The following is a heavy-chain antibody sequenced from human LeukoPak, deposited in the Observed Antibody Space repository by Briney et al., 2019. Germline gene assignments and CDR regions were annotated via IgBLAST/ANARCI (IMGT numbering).Heavy chain of an antibody. V-gene: IGHV3-21*04. J-gene: IGHJ4*02. D-gene: IGHD3-9*01. CDR3: ARDLTYYDVLTGPIDY. CDR2: VNPSHAYQ. Sequence: PGGSLRLSCAASGFSFRAYTMNWVRQAPGKGLEWVSSVNPSHAYQFYADSVKGRFTISRDNTKNSLYLQLNTLRTEDTAVYYCARDLTYYDVLTGPIDYWGQGTLVTVSS. CDR1: GFSFRAYT.